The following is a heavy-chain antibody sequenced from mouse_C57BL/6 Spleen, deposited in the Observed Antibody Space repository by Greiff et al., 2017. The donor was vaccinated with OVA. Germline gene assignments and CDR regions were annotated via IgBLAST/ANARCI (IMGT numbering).Heavy chain of an antibody. CDR2: ISNLAYSI. J-gene: IGHJ4*01. V-gene: IGHV5-15*01. CDR3: ARQDYGNYVYAMDY. D-gene: IGHD2-1*01. CDR1: GFTFSDYG. Sequence: DVMLVESGGGLVQPGGSLKLSCAASGFTFSDYGMAWVRQAPRKGPEWVAFISNLAYSIYYADTVTGRFTISRENAKNTLYLEMSSLRSEDTSMYYCARQDYGNYVYAMDYWGQGTSVTVSS.